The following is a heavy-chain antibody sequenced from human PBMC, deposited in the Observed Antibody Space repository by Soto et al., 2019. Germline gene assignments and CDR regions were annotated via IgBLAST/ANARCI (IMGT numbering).Heavy chain of an antibody. CDR3: ARVMAAMKNWLEP. D-gene: IGHD2-2*01. CDR1: GVSISSIDYF. J-gene: IGHJ5*02. V-gene: IGHV4-30-4*01. CDR2: IYHTGTT. Sequence: SETLSLTCSVSGVSISSIDYFCSWIRQPPGKGLEWIGFIYHTGTTYYNQSLRSRVTISIDTSKSQFSMKLNSVTAADTAVYYCARVMAAMKNWLEPWGQATPVTVSS.